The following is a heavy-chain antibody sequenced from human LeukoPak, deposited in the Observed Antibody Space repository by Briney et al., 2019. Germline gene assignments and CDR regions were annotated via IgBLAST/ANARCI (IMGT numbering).Heavy chain of an antibody. CDR3: TTVDYKYSSSSSFDY. D-gene: IGHD6-13*01. CDR2: IKSKTDGGTT. Sequence: GGSLRLSCAASGFTFSNAWMSWVRQAPGKGLEWVGRIKSKTDGGTTDYAAPVKGRFTISRDDSKNTLYLQMNSLKTEDTAVYYCTTVDYKYSSSSSFDYWGQGTLVTVSS. V-gene: IGHV3-15*01. J-gene: IGHJ4*02. CDR1: GFTFSNAW.